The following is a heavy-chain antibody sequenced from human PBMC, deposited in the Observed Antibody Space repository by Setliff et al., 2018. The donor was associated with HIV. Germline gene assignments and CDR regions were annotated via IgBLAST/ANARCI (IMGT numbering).Heavy chain of an antibody. CDR1: GLSISSNY. CDR3: SRVVVVIGSQDYFDY. J-gene: IGHJ4*02. CDR2: IYSGGDA. V-gene: IGHV3-66*02. D-gene: IGHD2-21*01. Sequence: GGSLRLSCAASGLSISSNYMSWVRQAPGKGLEWVSIIYSGGDAYYSDSLKGRFTISRDNSRNTLYLQMSSLRADDTAVYYCSRVVVVIGSQDYFDYWGQGMLVTVSS.